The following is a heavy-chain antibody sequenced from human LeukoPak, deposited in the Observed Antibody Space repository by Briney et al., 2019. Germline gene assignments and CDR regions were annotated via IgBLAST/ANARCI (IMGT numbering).Heavy chain of an antibody. V-gene: IGHV3-23*01. D-gene: IGHD1-26*01. CDR3: ARALSYPYYFDY. J-gene: IGHJ4*02. CDR1: GFTFSTYA. Sequence: SGGSLRLSCAASGFTFSTYAMSWVRQAPGKGLEWVSSISGSGRNTYYADSVKGRFTISRDNSKNTLYLQMNSLRAEDTAVYYCARALSYPYYFDYWGQGTLVTVSS. CDR2: ISGSGRNT.